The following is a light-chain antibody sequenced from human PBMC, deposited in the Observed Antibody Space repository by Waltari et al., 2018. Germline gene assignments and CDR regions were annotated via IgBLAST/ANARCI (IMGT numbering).Light chain of an antibody. V-gene: IGLV1-40*01. Sequence: QSVLTQPPSVSGAPGPRVTISCTGSGSNIGAGYDVHWYRQLPGKAPTLLIYGTTTPPLGVPDRFFGSQSGTSASLAIVGLQADDEADYYCQSYDTSLSVVFGGGTKLTVL. CDR3: QSYDTSLSVV. CDR1: GSNIGAGYD. J-gene: IGLJ2*01. CDR2: GTT.